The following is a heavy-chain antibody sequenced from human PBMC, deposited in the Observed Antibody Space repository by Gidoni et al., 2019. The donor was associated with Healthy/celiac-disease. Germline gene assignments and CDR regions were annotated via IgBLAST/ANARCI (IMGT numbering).Heavy chain of an antibody. CDR1: GASIRSSSYY. CDR3: ARHYDSSGHFDY. Sequence: QLQLQESGPGLVKPSETLSLTCTVSGASIRSSSYYWGWIRQPPGKGLEWIGSIYYSGSTYYNPSLKSRVTISVDTSKNQFSLKLSSVTAADTAVYYCARHYDSSGHFDYWGQGTLVTVSS. V-gene: IGHV4-39*01. D-gene: IGHD3-22*01. J-gene: IGHJ4*02. CDR2: IYYSGST.